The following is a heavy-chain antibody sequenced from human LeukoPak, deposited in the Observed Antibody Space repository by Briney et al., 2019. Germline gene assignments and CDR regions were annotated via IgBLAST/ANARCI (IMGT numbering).Heavy chain of an antibody. CDR3: ARETYYYDSSGYYYHGGFDP. CDR1: GGSLGSYY. V-gene: IGHV4-4*07. D-gene: IGHD3-22*01. CDR2: IYNSGST. Sequence: SETLSLTCTVSGGSLGSYYWSWIRQPAGKGLELIGRIYNSGSTYYNPSLMSRVTMSVDPSNNQFSLKLTSVTAADTAVYCCARETYYYDSSGYYYHGGFDPWGQGTLVTVSS. J-gene: IGHJ5*02.